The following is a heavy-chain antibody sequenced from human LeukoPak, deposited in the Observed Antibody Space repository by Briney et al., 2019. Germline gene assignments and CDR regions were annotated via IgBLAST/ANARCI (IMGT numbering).Heavy chain of an antibody. V-gene: IGHV4-4*07. CDR3: ARGRYDSSGYYFDY. J-gene: IGHJ4*02. D-gene: IGHD3-22*01. Sequence: PWETLSLTCTASGGSISSYYWSWIRQPAGKGLEWIGRIYTSGSTNYNPSLKSRVTMSVDTSKNQFSLKLSSVTAADTAVYYCARGRYDSSGYYFDYWGRGTLVSVSS. CDR2: IYTSGST. CDR1: GGSISSYY.